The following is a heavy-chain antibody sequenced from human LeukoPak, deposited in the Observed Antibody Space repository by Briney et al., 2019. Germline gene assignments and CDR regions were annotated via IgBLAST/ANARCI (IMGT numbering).Heavy chain of an antibody. J-gene: IGHJ4*02. CDR1: GGSFSGYY. CDR2: INHSGST. D-gene: IGHD1-26*01. Sequence: SETLSLTCAVYGGSFSGYYWSWIRQPPGKGLEWIGEINHSGSTNYNPSLKSRVTISVDTSKNQFSLKLSSVTAADTAVYYCARHVDEYSGSLRDWGQGTLVTVSS. V-gene: IGHV4-34*01. CDR3: ARHVDEYSGSLRD.